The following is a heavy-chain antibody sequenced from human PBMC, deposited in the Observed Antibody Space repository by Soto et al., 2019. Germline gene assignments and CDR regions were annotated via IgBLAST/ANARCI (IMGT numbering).Heavy chain of an antibody. CDR3: ARIEGAVAGTGTQINAFDI. Sequence: SGPTLVNPTQTLALTCTFSGFSLSTSGMCVSWIRQPPGKALEWLARIDWDDDKYYSTSLKTRLTISKDTSKNQVVLTMTNMDPVDTATYYCARIEGAVAGTGTQINAFDIWGQGTMVTVSS. J-gene: IGHJ3*02. CDR1: GFSLSTSGMC. D-gene: IGHD6-19*01. V-gene: IGHV2-70*11. CDR2: IDWDDDK.